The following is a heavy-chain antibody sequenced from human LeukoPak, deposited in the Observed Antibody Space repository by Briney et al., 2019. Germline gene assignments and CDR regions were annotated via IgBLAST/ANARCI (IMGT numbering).Heavy chain of an antibody. CDR1: GGSISSYF. V-gene: IGHV4-4*07. D-gene: IGHD6-19*01. J-gene: IGHJ4*02. CDR3: AKYSSGWYGLDY. Sequence: SETLSLTCTVSGGSISSYFWSWIRQPAGKGLEWIGRMYTSGSTNCNPSLKSRVIMSVDTSKNQFSLNLSSVTAADTAVYYCAKYSSGWYGLDYWGQGTLVTVSS. CDR2: MYTSGST.